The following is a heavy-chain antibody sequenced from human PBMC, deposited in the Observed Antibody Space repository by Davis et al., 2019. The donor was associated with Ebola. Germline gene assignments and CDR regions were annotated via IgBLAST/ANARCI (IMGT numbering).Heavy chain of an antibody. Sequence: GESLKISCAASGFTVSSNYMSWVRQAPGKGLEWVSVIYNGGSTYYADSVKGRFTISRDNAKNSLYLQMNSLRAEDTAVYYCARDLERRNYYYYGMDVWGQGTTVTVSS. CDR1: GFTVSSNY. CDR3: ARDLERRNYYYYGMDV. V-gene: IGHV3-53*01. J-gene: IGHJ6*02. CDR2: IYNGGST.